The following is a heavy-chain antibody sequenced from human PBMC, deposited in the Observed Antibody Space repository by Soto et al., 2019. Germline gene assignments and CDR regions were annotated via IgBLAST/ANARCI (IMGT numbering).Heavy chain of an antibody. J-gene: IGHJ3*02. D-gene: IGHD6-25*01. CDR3: ARASPRPDAFDI. Sequence: GGSLRLSCAASGFTFSSYAMHWVRQAPGKGLEWVAVISYDGSNKYYADSVKGRSTISRDNSKNTLYLQTNSLRAEDPAVYYCARASPRPDAFDIWGQGTMVTVSS. V-gene: IGHV3-30-3*01. CDR1: GFTFSSYA. CDR2: ISYDGSNK.